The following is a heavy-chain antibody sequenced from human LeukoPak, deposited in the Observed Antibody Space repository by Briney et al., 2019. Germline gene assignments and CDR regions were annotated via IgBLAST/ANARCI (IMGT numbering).Heavy chain of an antibody. CDR1: GFTFSSYG. CDR3: ARAGYVAAFDI. J-gene: IGHJ3*02. V-gene: IGHV3-30*03. CDR2: ISYDGSNK. D-gene: IGHD2-2*01. Sequence: PGGSLRLSCAASGFTFSSYGMHWVRQAPGKGLEWVAVISYDGSNKYYADSVKGRFTISRDNSKNTLYLQMNSLRAEDTAVYYCARAGYVAAFDIWGQGTTVTVSS.